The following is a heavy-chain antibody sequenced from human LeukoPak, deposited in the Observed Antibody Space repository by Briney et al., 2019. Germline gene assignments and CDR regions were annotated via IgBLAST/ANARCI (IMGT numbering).Heavy chain of an antibody. Sequence: GGSLRLSRAASGFNFSSHSMNWVRQAPGKGLEWVSYISGRGSTIYYADSVKGRFTISRDNAKNSLFLQMNSLRAEDTAVYYCAKGGPTGSNYFDFWGQGTLVTVSS. CDR2: ISGRGSTI. V-gene: IGHV3-48*01. CDR3: AKGGPTGSNYFDF. D-gene: IGHD1-26*01. CDR1: GFNFSSHS. J-gene: IGHJ4*02.